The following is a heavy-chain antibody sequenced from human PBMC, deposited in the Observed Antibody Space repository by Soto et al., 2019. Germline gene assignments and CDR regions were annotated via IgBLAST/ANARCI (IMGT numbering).Heavy chain of an antibody. V-gene: IGHV3-23*01. D-gene: IGHD3-3*01. CDR1: GFTFSSYA. CDR3: AKSAPFDYDFWSGNREYYFDY. Sequence: AGGSLRLSCAASGFTFSSYAMSWVRQAPGKRLEWVSAISGSGGSTYYADSVKGRFTISRDNSKNTLYLQMNSLRAEDTAVYYCAKSAPFDYDFWSGNREYYFDYWGQGVLVTVSS. CDR2: ISGSGGST. J-gene: IGHJ4*02.